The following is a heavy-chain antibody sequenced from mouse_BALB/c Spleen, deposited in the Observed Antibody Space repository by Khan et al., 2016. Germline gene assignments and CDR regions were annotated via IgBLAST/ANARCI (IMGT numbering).Heavy chain of an antibody. J-gene: IGHJ3*01. Sequence: QVQLQQSGAELVRPGTSVKVSCKASGYAFTNYLIEWVKQRPGQGLEWIGVINPGSGVSNYNEKFKGKAALTADISSSTASMQLSSLTSDDSAVYFCARSDGYDVGYAYWGQGTLVTVSA. V-gene: IGHV1-54*01. CDR1: GYAFTNYL. CDR3: ARSDGYDVGYAY. D-gene: IGHD2-2*01. CDR2: INPGSGVS.